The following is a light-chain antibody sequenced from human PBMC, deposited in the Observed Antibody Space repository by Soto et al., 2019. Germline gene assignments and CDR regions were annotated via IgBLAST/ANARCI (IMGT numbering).Light chain of an antibody. Sequence: QSVLTQPPSASGTPGQRVTISCSGSSSNIGSNTVNWYQQLPGTAPKLLIYSYDQRPSGVPDRFSGSKSGTSASLAISGLQSEDEADYYCAAWDDSLNGDVFGTGTKLTVL. CDR3: AAWDDSLNGDV. V-gene: IGLV1-44*01. CDR2: SYD. CDR1: SSNIGSNT. J-gene: IGLJ1*01.